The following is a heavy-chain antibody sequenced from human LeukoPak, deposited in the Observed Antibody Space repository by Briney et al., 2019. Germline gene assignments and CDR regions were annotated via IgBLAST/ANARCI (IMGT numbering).Heavy chain of an antibody. J-gene: IGHJ4*02. CDR1: GYTFTGYS. CDR2: INPYSGGT. CDR3: ARDLPVAGNFDS. D-gene: IGHD6-19*01. V-gene: IGHV1-2*02. Sequence: ASVKVSCKASGYTFTGYSVHWVRQAPGQGLEWMGWINPYSGGTNYAQNFQGRVTMTRDTSISTAYMELSRLRSDDTAVYYCARDLPVAGNFDSWGQGTLVTVSS.